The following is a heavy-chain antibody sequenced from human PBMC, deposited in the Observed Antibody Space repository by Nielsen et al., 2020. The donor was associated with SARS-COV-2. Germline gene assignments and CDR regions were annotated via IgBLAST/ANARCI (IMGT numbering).Heavy chain of an antibody. CDR3: ARAGSSWYDWFDP. Sequence: SEILSLTCAIPGDSVSSNTAARYWIRQSQSRGLEWLGRTYYRSKWYNDYAVSVKSRITINPDTSKNQFSLQLNSVTPEDPAVYYCARAGSSWYDWFDPWGQGTLVTVSS. J-gene: IGHJ5*02. D-gene: IGHD6-13*01. CDR1: GDSVSSNTAA. V-gene: IGHV6-1*01. CDR2: TYYRSKWYN.